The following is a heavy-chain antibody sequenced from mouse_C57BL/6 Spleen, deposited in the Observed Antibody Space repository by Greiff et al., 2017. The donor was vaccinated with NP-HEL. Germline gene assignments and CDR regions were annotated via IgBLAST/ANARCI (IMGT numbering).Heavy chain of an antibody. V-gene: IGHV1-66*01. CDR1: GYSFTSYY. J-gene: IGHJ3*01. D-gene: IGHD2-5*01. CDR3: ARSNYSNYPFAY. Sequence: VQLQESGPELVKPGASVKISCKASGYSFTSYYIHWVKQRPGQGLEWVGWIYPGSGNNKYNEKFKGKATLTADTSSSTAYMQLSSLTSEDSAVYYCARSNYSNYPFAYWGQGTLVTVSA. CDR2: IYPGSGNN.